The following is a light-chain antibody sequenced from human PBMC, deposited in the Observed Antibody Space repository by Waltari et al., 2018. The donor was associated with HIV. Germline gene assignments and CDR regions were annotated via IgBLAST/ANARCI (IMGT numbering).Light chain of an antibody. CDR2: GAS. V-gene: IGKV3-15*01. J-gene: IGKJ1*01. CDR3: QQYDNWPPKT. Sequence: EIVMTQSPATLSVSPGERATLSCRASQNIGTNLAWYQQKPGQAPRLLIYGASTRATGIPARFSGSGAGTEFTLAISSLQAEDFAVYYCQQYDNWPPKTFGQGTKVEIK. CDR1: QNIGTN.